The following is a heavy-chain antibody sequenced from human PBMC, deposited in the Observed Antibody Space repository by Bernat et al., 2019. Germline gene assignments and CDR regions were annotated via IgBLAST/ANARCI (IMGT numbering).Heavy chain of an antibody. J-gene: IGHJ6*03. D-gene: IGHD6-6*01. CDR3: ATRGGSSGYYYYYMDV. Sequence: QVQLQQWGAGLLKPSETLSLTCAVYGGSFSGYYWSWIRQPPGKGLEWIGEINHSGSTNYNPSLKSRVTISVDTSKNQFSLKLSSVTAADTAVYYCATRGGSSGYYYYYMDVWGKGTTVTVSS. CDR2: INHSGST. V-gene: IGHV4-34*01. CDR1: GGSFSGYY.